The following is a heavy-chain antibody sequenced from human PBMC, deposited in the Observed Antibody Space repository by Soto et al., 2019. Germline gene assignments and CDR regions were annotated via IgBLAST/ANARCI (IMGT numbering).Heavy chain of an antibody. CDR3: ARRGYYGDYSDY. V-gene: IGHV1-18*01. D-gene: IGHD4-17*01. CDR1: GYTLTSYG. CDR2: ISTYNGET. Sequence: QVQLVQSGAEVKKPGASVKVSCKASGYTLTSYGITGVRQAPGQGLEWMGWISTYNGETDYAQKFQGRVTMTTDTSTSTAYMELRSLRSDDTAVYYCARRGYYGDYSDYWGQGTLVTVSS. J-gene: IGHJ4*02.